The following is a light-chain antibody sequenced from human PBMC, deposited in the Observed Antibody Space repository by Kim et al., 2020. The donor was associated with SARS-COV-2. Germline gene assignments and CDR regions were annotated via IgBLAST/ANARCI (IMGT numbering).Light chain of an antibody. J-gene: IGKJ1*01. CDR3: QQYNNFSWS. Sequence: ASVGDRVTITFRASHSVSRWLAWYQQKPGKSPKLLIYRATDLESGIPSRFSGSGSETDFTLTISSLQPDDFATYYCQQYNNFSWSFGHGTKVDIK. CDR1: HSVSRW. CDR2: RAT. V-gene: IGKV1-5*03.